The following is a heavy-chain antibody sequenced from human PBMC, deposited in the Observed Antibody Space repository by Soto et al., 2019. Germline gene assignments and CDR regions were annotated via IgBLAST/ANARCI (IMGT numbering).Heavy chain of an antibody. Sequence: GGSLRLSCAASGFTFSSYGIHWVRQAPGKGLEWVAVISYDGGNKHYADSVQGRFTISRDNSKNTLYLQMNSLRAEDTALYYCAKVDTAMGYYYYAMDVWGQGTTVTVSS. V-gene: IGHV3-30*18. CDR1: GFTFSSYG. CDR3: AKVDTAMGYYYYAMDV. D-gene: IGHD5-18*01. CDR2: ISYDGGNK. J-gene: IGHJ6*02.